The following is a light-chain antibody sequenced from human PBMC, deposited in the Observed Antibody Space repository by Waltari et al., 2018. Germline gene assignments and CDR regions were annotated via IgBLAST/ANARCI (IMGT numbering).Light chain of an antibody. Sequence: EIVLTQYPDTLPLSPGERATLSCRASQSVTNSLAWYQQKPGQAPRLLIYSASNRATGVPARFSGSGSGTDFTLTISSLEPEDFAVYYCQQRSNWPRTFGQGTKVEIK. CDR2: SAS. V-gene: IGKV3-11*01. CDR1: QSVTNS. CDR3: QQRSNWPRT. J-gene: IGKJ1*01.